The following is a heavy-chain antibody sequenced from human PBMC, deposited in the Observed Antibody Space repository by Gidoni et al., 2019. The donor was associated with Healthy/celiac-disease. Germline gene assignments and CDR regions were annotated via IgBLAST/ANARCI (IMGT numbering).Heavy chain of an antibody. D-gene: IGHD4-17*01. CDR3: TTEPGSPDYGATYYYYYGMDV. Sequence: EVQLVESGGGLVKPGGSLRLSCSASGFTFGNAWMSWVRQAPGKGLEWVGRIKSKTDGGTTDYAAPVKGRFTISRDDSKNTLYLQMNSLKTEDTAVYYCTTEPGSPDYGATYYYYYGMDVWGQGTTVTVSS. CDR2: IKSKTDGGTT. CDR1: GFTFGNAW. J-gene: IGHJ6*02. V-gene: IGHV3-15*01.